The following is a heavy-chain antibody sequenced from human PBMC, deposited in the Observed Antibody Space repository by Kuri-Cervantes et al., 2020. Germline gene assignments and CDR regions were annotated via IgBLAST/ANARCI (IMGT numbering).Heavy chain of an antibody. CDR2: IKQDGSEK. D-gene: IGHD3-22*01. V-gene: IGHV3-7*03. J-gene: IGHJ4*02. Sequence: GESLKTSWAASGFTFSSYWMSWVRQAPGKGLEWVANIKQDGSEKYYVDSVKGRFTISRDNAKNSLYLQMNSLRAEDTALYYCAKGLYYYDRTAFDYWGQGTLVTVSS. CDR1: GFTFSSYW. CDR3: AKGLYYYDRTAFDY.